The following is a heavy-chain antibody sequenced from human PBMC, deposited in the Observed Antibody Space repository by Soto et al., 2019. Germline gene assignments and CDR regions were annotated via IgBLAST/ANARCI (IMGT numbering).Heavy chain of an antibody. V-gene: IGHV3-11*01. Sequence: QVQLVESGGGLVKPGGSLRLSCAASGFTFSDYYMSWIRQAPGKGLEWVSYISSSGSTIYYAGSVKGRFTISRDDAKNSLYLQMNSLRAEVTVVYYCARDWGEDYDMLTGFPILDYWGQGTLVTVST. CDR1: GFTFSDYY. D-gene: IGHD3-9*01. CDR2: ISSSGSTI. CDR3: ARDWGEDYDMLTGFPILDY. J-gene: IGHJ4*02.